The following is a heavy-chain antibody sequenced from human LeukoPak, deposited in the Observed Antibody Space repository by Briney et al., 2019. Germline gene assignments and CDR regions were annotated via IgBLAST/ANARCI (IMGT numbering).Heavy chain of an antibody. CDR3: AREPPGSSTSDFDY. CDR2: IYYSGST. CDR1: GGSISSGGYY. J-gene: IGHJ4*02. V-gene: IGHV4-31*03. Sequence: PSETLSLTCTVSGGSISSGGYYWSWIRQHPGKGLEWIGYIYYSGSTYYNPSLKSRVTISVDTSKNQFSLRLSSATAADTAVYYCAREPPGSSTSDFDYWGQGTLVTVSS. D-gene: IGHD2-2*01.